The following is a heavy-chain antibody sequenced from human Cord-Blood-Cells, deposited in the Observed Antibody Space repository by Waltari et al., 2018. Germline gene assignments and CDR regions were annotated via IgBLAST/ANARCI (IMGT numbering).Heavy chain of an antibody. V-gene: IGHV4-34*01. J-gene: IGHJ4*02. Sequence: QVQLQQCGAGLLKPSETLSLTCAVHGGSFSGYYWRWLRQHPGKGLEWIGEINHNGSTNYNPSLKSRVTISLDTSKNQCSLKLSSVTAADTAVYYCASRRGSYYYFDYWGQGTLVTVSS. CDR3: ASRRGSYYYFDY. D-gene: IGHD1-26*01. CDR1: GGSFSGYY. CDR2: INHNGST.